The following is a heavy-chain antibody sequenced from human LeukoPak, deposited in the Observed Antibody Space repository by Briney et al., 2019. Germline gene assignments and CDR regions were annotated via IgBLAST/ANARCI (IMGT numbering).Heavy chain of an antibody. J-gene: IGHJ2*01. CDR1: GYTFTGYY. CDR3: ARAHTAMVRWYFDL. CDR2: INPKSGGT. D-gene: IGHD5-18*01. V-gene: IGHV1-2*02. Sequence: ASVKVSYKSSGYTFTGYYVHWVRQAPGQGLEWMGWINPKSGGTTYAQRFQGRVAMTRESSISTAYMELINLRPDDTAMYYCARAHTAMVRWYFDLWGRGTLVTVSS.